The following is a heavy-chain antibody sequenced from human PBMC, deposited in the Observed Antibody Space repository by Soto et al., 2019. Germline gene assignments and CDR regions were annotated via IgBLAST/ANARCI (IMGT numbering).Heavy chain of an antibody. CDR3: ARLLTEGATFREDAFDL. V-gene: IGHV1-18*01. CDR1: HSLFTSMG. CDR2: ISTFNGKT. Sequence: QIQLVQSGGDVKTPGASVRASCPTFHSLFTSMGFPWWGRAPGQGLGGMGWISTFNGKTDYAQKFQGRVTMTADTITSTVHMELRSLRSDDTAVYYCARLLTEGATFREDAFDLWGPGTKVTVSS. J-gene: IGHJ3*01. D-gene: IGHD3-9*01.